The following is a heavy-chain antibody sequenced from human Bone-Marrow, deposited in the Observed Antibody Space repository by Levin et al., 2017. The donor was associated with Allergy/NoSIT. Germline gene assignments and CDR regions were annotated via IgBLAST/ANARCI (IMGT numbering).Heavy chain of an antibody. CDR2: IWYDGSNK. V-gene: IGHV3-33*01. CDR1: GFTFSSYG. J-gene: IGHJ4*02. Sequence: GGSLRLSCAASGFTFSSYGMHWVRQAPGKGLEWVAVIWYDGSNKYYADSVKGRFTISRDNSKNTLYLQMNSLRAEDTAVYYCARAYCISTSCSLFDYWGQGTLVTVSS. CDR3: ARAYCISTSCSLFDY. D-gene: IGHD2-2*01.